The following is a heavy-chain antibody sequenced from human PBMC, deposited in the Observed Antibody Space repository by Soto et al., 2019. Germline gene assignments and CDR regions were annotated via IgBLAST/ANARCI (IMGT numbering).Heavy chain of an antibody. D-gene: IGHD3-3*01. CDR2: IHYSGST. Sequence: PSETLSLTCSVSGGSISSSGYYWGWIRQHPGKGLEWIGYIHYSGSTYYNPSLKSRVTISADTSKNQFSLKLTSVTAADTAVYYCARMTVFGVFHFDYWGQGTLVTVSS. J-gene: IGHJ4*02. V-gene: IGHV4-31*03. CDR1: GGSISSSGYY. CDR3: ARMTVFGVFHFDY.